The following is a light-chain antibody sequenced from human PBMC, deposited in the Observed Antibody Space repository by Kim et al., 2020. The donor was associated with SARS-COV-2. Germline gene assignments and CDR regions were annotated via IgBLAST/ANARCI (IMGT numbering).Light chain of an antibody. V-gene: IGLV9-49*01. Sequence: TCTLRSGHSNYKVDWYQQRPAKGPRFVMRVGTGGIVGSKGDGIPDRFSVLGSGLNRYLTIKNIQEEDESDYHCGADHGSGSNFVVVFGGGTQLTVL. CDR1: SGHSNYK. CDR2: VGTGGIVG. J-gene: IGLJ2*01. CDR3: GADHGSGSNFVVV.